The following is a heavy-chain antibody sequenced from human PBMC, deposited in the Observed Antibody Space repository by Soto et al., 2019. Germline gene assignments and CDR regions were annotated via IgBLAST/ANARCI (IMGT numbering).Heavy chain of an antibody. CDR1: GFTFSSDG. CDR2: ISYDGSNK. Sequence: QVQLVESGGGVVQPGRSLRLSCAASGFTFSSDGMHWVLQAPGKGLEWLAVISYDGSNKYYADSVKGRFTITRDNSKNMLYLQMNSLRAEYTAVYYCANANRAMGAHPGAFDIWGQGTMGTFSS. J-gene: IGHJ3*02. CDR3: ANANRAMGAHPGAFDI. V-gene: IGHV3-30*18. D-gene: IGHD1-26*01.